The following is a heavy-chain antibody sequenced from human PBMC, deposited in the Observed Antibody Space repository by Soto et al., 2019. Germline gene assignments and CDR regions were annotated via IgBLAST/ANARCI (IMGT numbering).Heavy chain of an antibody. D-gene: IGHD6-6*01. CDR1: GFTFSSYG. J-gene: IGHJ4*02. CDR2: ISYDGSNK. CDR3: AKVEGTYSSSGSLDY. V-gene: IGHV3-30*18. Sequence: QVQLVESGGGVVQPGRSLRLSCAASGFTFSSYGMHWVRQAPGKGLEWVAVISYDGSNKYYADSVKGRFTISRDNSKNSLYLQMNSLRAEDTAVYYCAKVEGTYSSSGSLDYWGQGTLVTGSS.